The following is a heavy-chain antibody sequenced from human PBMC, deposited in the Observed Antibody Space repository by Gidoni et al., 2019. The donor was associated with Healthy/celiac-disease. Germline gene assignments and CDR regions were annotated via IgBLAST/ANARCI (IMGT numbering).Heavy chain of an antibody. J-gene: IGHJ4*02. D-gene: IGHD5-12*01. CDR1: GLTFSSYS. CDR2: ISSSSSYI. Sequence: EVQLVESGGGLVKPGGSLRLSCAASGLTFSSYSMNWVRQAPGKGLEWVSSISSSSSYIYYADSVKGRFTISRDNAKNSLYLQMNSLRAEDTAVYYCASSSDRDGYNWGQGTLVTVSS. CDR3: ASSSDRDGYN. V-gene: IGHV3-21*01.